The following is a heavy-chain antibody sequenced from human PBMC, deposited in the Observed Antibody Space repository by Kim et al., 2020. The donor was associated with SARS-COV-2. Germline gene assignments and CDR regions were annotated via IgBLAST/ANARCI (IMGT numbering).Heavy chain of an antibody. Sequence: ASVKVSCKASGYTFTSYDINWVRQATGQGLEWMGWMNPNSGNTGYAQKFQGRVTMTRNTSISTAYMELNSLRSEDTAVYYCARGRACYYGSGSYFNWFDPWGQGTLVTVSS. V-gene: IGHV1-8*01. D-gene: IGHD3-10*01. CDR2: MNPNSGNT. J-gene: IGHJ5*02. CDR1: GYTFTSYD. CDR3: ARGRACYYGSGSYFNWFDP.